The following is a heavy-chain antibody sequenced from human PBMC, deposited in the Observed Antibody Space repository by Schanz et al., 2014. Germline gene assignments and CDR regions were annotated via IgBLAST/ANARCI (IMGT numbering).Heavy chain of an antibody. CDR2: ISPSSSYI. CDR1: GFTVSNSY. Sequence: VQLVDSGGGLVQPGGSLRLSCAASGFTVSNSYIHWVRQAPGKGLEWVSSISPSSSYIYYADSVKGRFTISRDNAKNSLYLQMNSLRAEDTAVYYCASPPISVAGRLADYWGQGILVAVSS. J-gene: IGHJ4*02. CDR3: ASPPISVAGRLADY. V-gene: IGHV3-21*01. D-gene: IGHD6-19*01.